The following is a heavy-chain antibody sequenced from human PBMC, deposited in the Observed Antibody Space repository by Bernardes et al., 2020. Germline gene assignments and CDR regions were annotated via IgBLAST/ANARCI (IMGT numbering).Heavy chain of an antibody. D-gene: IGHD2-15*01. Sequence: SETLSLTCTVSGGSISSGDYYWSWIRQPPGKGLEWIGYIYYSGSTYYNPSLKSRVTISVDTSKNQFSLKLSSVTAADTAVYYCARSFIGYCSGGSCLDLFDYWGQGTLVTVSS. CDR3: ARSFIGYCSGGSCLDLFDY. CDR1: GGSISSGDYY. V-gene: IGHV4-30-4*01. CDR2: IYYSGST. J-gene: IGHJ4*02.